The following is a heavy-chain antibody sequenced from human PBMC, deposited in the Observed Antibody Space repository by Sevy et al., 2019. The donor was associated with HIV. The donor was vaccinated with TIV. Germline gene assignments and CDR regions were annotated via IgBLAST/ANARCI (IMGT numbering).Heavy chain of an antibody. Sequence: GGSLRLSCAASGFTFSSYSMNWVRQAPGKGLEWVSSISSSSSYIYYADSVKGRFTISRDNAKNSLYLQMNSLRAEDTAVYYCARDVDRITMVRGVIMGGMDVWGQGTTVTVSS. V-gene: IGHV3-21*01. J-gene: IGHJ6*01. CDR2: ISSSSSYI. D-gene: IGHD3-10*01. CDR3: ARDVDRITMVRGVIMGGMDV. CDR1: GFTFSSYS.